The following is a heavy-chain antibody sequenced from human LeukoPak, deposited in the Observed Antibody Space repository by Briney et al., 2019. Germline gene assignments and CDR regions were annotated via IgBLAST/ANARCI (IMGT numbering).Heavy chain of an antibody. CDR2: IKEDGSEK. Sequence: GGSLRLSCAASGVTLRNYAMTWVRQAPGKGLEYVANIKEDGSEKYYADSVKGRFTISRGNAKNSLYLQMSSLRGDDTAVYYCVRDCGFHTFDYWGQGTLVTVSS. V-gene: IGHV3-7*05. D-gene: IGHD2-21*01. CDR1: GVTLRNYA. CDR3: VRDCGFHTFDY. J-gene: IGHJ4*02.